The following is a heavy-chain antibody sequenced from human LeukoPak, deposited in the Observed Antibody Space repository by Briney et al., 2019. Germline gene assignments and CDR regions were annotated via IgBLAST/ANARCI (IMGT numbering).Heavy chain of an antibody. CDR1: GFTFSSYS. J-gene: IGHJ6*02. CDR2: ISSSSSYI. CDR3: ARERSGYSYGYLYYYYGMDV. Sequence: GGSLRLSCAASGFTFSSYSMNWVRQAPGKGLEWVSSISSSSSYIYHADSVKGRFTIPRDNAKNSLYLQMNSLGAEDTAVYYCARERSGYSYGYLYYYYGMDVWGQGTTVTVSS. V-gene: IGHV3-21*01. D-gene: IGHD5-18*01.